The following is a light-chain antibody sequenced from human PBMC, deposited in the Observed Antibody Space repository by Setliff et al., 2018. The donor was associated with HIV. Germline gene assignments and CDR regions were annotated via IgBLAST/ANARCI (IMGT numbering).Light chain of an antibody. V-gene: IGKV3-11*01. J-gene: IGKJ1*01. CDR1: QIVSSL. CDR3: QQRSDWPGT. CDR2: GAF. Sequence: EIVLTQSPATLSLSPGERATLSCRASQIVSSLLAWYQLKPGQAPRLLIYGAFNRAAGIPARFSGSGSGTDFSLTISSLEPEDFAVYYCQQRSDWPGTFGQGTKVDIK.